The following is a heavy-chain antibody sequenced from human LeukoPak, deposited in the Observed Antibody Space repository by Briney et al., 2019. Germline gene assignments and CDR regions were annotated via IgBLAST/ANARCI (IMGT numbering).Heavy chain of an antibody. Sequence: ASVKVSCKASGYTFTRYDINWVRQGTGQGLEWMGWMNPNSGNTGYAQKFQGRVTMTRNTSISTAYMELSSLRSEDTAVYYCARDLRLDRSVSDAFDIWGQGTMVTVSS. D-gene: IGHD5/OR15-5a*01. CDR1: GYTFTRYD. CDR3: ARDLRLDRSVSDAFDI. V-gene: IGHV1-8*01. CDR2: MNPNSGNT. J-gene: IGHJ3*02.